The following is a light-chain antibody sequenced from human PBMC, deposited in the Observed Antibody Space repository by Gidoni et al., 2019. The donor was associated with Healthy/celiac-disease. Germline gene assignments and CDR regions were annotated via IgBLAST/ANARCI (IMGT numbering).Light chain of an antibody. V-gene: IGLV1-40*01. CDR2: GNS. J-gene: IGLJ2*01. CDR3: QSYDSSLSGVV. Sequence: QSVLTQPPSGAGAPGPRVTISCTGSSSNIGAGYDVHWYQPLPGTAPNLLIYGNSTRPSGGPDRFSGSKSGTSASLAIPGLQAEDEADYYCQSYDSSLSGVVFGGGTKLTVL. CDR1: SSNIGAGYD.